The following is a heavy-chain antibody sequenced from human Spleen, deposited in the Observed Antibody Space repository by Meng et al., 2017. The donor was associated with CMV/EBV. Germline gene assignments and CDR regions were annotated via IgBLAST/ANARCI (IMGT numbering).Heavy chain of an antibody. J-gene: IGHJ4*02. CDR3: AREGSYGDFDY. Sequence: QVQLQLWGAGLLKPSEALSLTCAVYGGSFSGYYWSWIRQPPGKGLEWIGEINHSGSTNYNPSLKSRVTISVDTSKNQFSLKLSSVTAADTAVYYCAREGSYGDFDYWGQGTLVTVSS. CDR2: INHSGST. D-gene: IGHD5-18*01. CDR1: GGSFSGYY. V-gene: IGHV4-34*01.